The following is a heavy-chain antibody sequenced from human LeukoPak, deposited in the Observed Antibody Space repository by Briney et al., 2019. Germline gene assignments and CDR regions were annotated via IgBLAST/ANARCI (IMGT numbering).Heavy chain of an antibody. CDR2: ISRASESI. J-gene: IGHJ5*02. CDR3: ARGATDVTRWLDP. V-gene: IGHV3-21*01. D-gene: IGHD1-1*01. Sequence: PGGSLRLSCAASGFTFNTYSMSWVRQAPGKGLEWVSIISRASESIFYADSVKGRFTISRDNAKNSLYLQMNGLRAEDTAVYYCARGATDVTRWLDPWGQGTRVTVSS. CDR1: GFTFNTYS.